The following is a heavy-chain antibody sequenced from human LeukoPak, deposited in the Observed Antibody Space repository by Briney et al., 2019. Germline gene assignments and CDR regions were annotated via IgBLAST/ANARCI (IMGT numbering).Heavy chain of an antibody. J-gene: IGHJ4*02. Sequence: PSETLSLTCTVSDGSISDYYRGWIRQPPGKGLEWIGYIHNSGTSTYNLSLKSRVTISADTSKNQFSLNSMTTADTAVYYCTRGAGWLIDYWGQGILVTVSS. CDR1: DGSISDYY. CDR2: IHNSGTS. V-gene: IGHV4-59*01. CDR3: TRGAGWLIDY. D-gene: IGHD3-16*01.